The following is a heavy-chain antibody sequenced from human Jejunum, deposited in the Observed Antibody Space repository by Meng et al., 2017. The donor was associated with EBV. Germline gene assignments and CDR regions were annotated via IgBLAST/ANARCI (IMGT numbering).Heavy chain of an antibody. V-gene: IGHV1-18*01. J-gene: IGHJ4*01. Sequence: QVSLVQSVVEVKKPVALVKVSCKTSGYTFTSYGISGVRQAPGHGPEWMGWITVYNGNTNYAPRLQGRVTMTTDLSTSTAYMELRSLRSDDTAVYYCARDSSGYNANDKVSDYWGQGTLVTVSS. CDR3: ARDSSGYNANDKVSDY. D-gene: IGHD5-12*01. CDR2: ITVYNGNT. CDR1: GYTFTSYG.